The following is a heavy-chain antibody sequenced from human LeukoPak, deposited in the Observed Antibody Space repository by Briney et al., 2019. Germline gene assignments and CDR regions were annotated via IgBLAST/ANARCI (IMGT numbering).Heavy chain of an antibody. CDR2: ISSSGSTI. CDR3: AELGITMIGGV. V-gene: IGHV3-48*03. Sequence: GSLKLSFAASGFPFNSYEMNWVRPAPGKGREWVSYISSSGSTIYYADSVKGRFTISRDNAKNSLYLQMNSLRAEDTAVYYCAELGITMIGGVWGKGTTVTISS. J-gene: IGHJ6*04. D-gene: IGHD3-10*02. CDR1: GFPFNSYE.